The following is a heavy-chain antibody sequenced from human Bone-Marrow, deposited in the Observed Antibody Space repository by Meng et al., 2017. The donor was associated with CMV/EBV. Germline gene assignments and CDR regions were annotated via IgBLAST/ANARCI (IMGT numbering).Heavy chain of an antibody. CDR1: GGSISSYY. D-gene: IGHD1-26*01. J-gene: IGHJ6*02. Sequence: SETLSLTCPVSGGSISSYYWSWSRQPPGKGLEWIGSIYYSGTTYYNPSLKSRVTISVDTSKNQFSLKLSSVTAADTAVYYCASHQGSLHYYYYGMDVWGQGTTVTVSS. V-gene: IGHV4-59*05. CDR2: IYYSGTT. CDR3: ASHQGSLHYYYYGMDV.